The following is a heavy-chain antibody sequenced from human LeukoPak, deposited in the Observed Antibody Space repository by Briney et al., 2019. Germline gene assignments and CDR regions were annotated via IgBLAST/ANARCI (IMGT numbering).Heavy chain of an antibody. CDR2: ISTSGST. CDR3: ARAYYDSSGYYNYYMDV. J-gene: IGHJ6*03. D-gene: IGHD3-22*01. Sequence: SETLSLTCTISGGSISSYYWSWIRQPAGKGLEWIGRISTSGSTNYNPSLKSRVTMSVDTSKNQFSLKLSSVTAADTAFYYCARAYYDSSGYYNYYMDVCHKGITVTVSS. V-gene: IGHV4-4*07. CDR1: GGSISSYY.